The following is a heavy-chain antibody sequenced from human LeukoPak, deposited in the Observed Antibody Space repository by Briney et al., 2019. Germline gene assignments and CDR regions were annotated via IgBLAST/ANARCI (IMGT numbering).Heavy chain of an antibody. CDR3: ARPKRYSYGPYDAFDL. V-gene: IGHV1-18*01. D-gene: IGHD5-18*01. CDR2: ISAYNGNT. CDR1: GYTFTSYG. J-gene: IGHJ3*01. Sequence: ASVKVSCKASGYTFTSYGISWVRQAPGQGLEWMGWISAYNGNTNYAQKLQGRVTMTTDTSTSTAYMELRSLRSDDTAVYYCARPKRYSYGPYDAFDLWGQGTMVTVSS.